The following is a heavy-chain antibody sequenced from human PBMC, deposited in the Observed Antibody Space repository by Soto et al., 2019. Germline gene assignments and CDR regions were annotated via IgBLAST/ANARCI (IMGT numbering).Heavy chain of an antibody. CDR1: GGTFSSYA. V-gene: IGHV1-69*13. D-gene: IGHD4-17*01. CDR2: IIPIFGTA. J-gene: IGHJ4*02. CDR3: ARETTLTRNFDY. Sequence: ASVKVSCKASGGTFSSYAISWVRQAPGQGLEWMGGIIPIFGTANYAQKFQGRVTITADESTSTAYMELSSLRSEDTAVYYCARETTLTRNFDYWGQGTLVTVYS.